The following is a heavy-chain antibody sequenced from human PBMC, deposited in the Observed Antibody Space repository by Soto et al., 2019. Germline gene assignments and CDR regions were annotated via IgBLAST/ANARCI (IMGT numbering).Heavy chain of an antibody. CDR1: GYTLSSYD. D-gene: IGHD6-13*01. CDR3: ARVVVSSWLITYSYYYMDV. CDR2: MNPKSGNT. V-gene: IGHV1-8*01. J-gene: IGHJ6*03. Sequence: QEQLVQSGAEVRKPGASVKVSCKASGYTLSSYDINWVRQATGQGLEWMGWMNPKSGNTGYAQKFQGRVTMTRNTSISKAYMALSSLRSADTAVYYCARVVVSSWLITYSYYYMDVWGKGTAVTVPS.